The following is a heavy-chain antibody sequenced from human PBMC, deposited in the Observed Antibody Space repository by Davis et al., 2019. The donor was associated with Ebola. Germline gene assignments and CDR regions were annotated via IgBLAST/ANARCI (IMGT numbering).Heavy chain of an antibody. J-gene: IGHJ5*02. CDR2: IKQDGSEK. D-gene: IGHD1/OR15-1a*01. CDR1: GFTFSSYG. CDR3: ATRTAP. V-gene: IGHV3-7*03. Sequence: PGGSLRLSCAASGFTFSSYGMHWVRQAPGKGLEWVANIKQDGSEKYYVDSVKGRFTISRDNAKNSLYLQMNSLRAEDTAVYYCATRTAPWGQGTLVTVSS.